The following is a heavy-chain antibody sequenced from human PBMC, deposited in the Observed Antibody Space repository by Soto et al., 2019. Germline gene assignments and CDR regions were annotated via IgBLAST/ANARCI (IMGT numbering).Heavy chain of an antibody. V-gene: IGHV6-1*01. Sequence: QVQLQQSGPGLVKPSQTLSLTCAISGESVSTNRATWYWIRQPPSRGLEWLGRTYYRSKWYHDYAVSVTDRITINAATSNNQLHLQLNSVTTDDTAVDYCARLIGDSWLDSWGQGTLVTVSS. J-gene: IGHJ5*01. D-gene: IGHD2-8*01. CDR1: GESVSTNRAT. CDR2: TYYRSKWYH. CDR3: ARLIGDSWLDS.